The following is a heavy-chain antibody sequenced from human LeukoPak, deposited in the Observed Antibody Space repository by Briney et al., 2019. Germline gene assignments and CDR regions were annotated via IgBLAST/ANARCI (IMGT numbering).Heavy chain of an antibody. CDR1: GFTFSGYA. J-gene: IGHJ4*02. CDR3: AKGETDIFEPLGDY. Sequence: GGSLRLSCAASGFTFSGYAMSWVRQAPGKGLEWVSAISGSGGSTYYADSVKGRFTISRDNSKNTLYLQVNSLRAEDTAVYYCAKGETDIFEPLGDYWGQGTLVTVSS. D-gene: IGHD3-9*01. CDR2: ISGSGGST. V-gene: IGHV3-23*01.